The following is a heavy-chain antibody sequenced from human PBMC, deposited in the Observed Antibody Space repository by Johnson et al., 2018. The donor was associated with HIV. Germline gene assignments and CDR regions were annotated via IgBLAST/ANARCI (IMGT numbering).Heavy chain of an antibody. Sequence: VQLVESGGGLVQPGGSLRLSCAASGFTFSSYGMHWVRQSPGKGLEYVSAISSDGGSTYYANSVKGRFTISRDNSKNTLYLQMGSLRAEDTAVYYCAKRIKIVVVPGAFDIWGQGTMVTVSS. J-gene: IGHJ3*02. CDR3: AKRIKIVVVPGAFDI. CDR2: ISSDGGST. CDR1: GFTFSSYG. D-gene: IGHD2-2*01. V-gene: IGHV3-64*01.